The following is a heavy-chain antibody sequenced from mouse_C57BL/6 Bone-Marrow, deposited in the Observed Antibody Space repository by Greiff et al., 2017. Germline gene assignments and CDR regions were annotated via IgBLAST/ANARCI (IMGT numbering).Heavy chain of an antibody. CDR1: GYAFSSSW. CDR2: IYPGDGDT. Sequence: VQLQQSGPELVKPGASVKISCKASGYAFSSSWMNWVKQRPGKGLEWIGRIYPGDGDTNYNGKFKGKATLTADKSSSTAYMQLSSLTSEDSAVXFCARYDYDDGAWFAYWGQGTLVTVSA. D-gene: IGHD2-4*01. V-gene: IGHV1-82*01. CDR3: ARYDYDDGAWFAY. J-gene: IGHJ3*01.